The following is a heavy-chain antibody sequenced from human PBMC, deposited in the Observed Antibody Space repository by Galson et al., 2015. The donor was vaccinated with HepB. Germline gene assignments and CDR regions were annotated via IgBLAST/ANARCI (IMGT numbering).Heavy chain of an antibody. CDR3: ARGGPHTVVPAAMSEFNWFDP. CDR1: GGSISSGGYY. V-gene: IGHV4-39*07. D-gene: IGHD2-2*01. J-gene: IGHJ5*02. Sequence: SETLSLTCTVSGGSISSGGYYWSWIRQPPGKGLEWIGEINHSGSTNYNPSLKSRVTISVDTSKNQFSLKLSSVTAADTAVYYCARGGPHTVVPAAMSEFNWFDPWGQGTLVTVSS. CDR2: INHSGST.